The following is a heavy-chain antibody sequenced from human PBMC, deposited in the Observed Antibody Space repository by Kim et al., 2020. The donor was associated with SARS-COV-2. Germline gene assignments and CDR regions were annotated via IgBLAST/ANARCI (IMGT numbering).Heavy chain of an antibody. D-gene: IGHD3-3*01. V-gene: IGHV4-34*01. CDR3: ARDLEWLSLGGIYFDY. Sequence: SLKSRVTISVDTSKNQFSLKLSFVTAADTAVYYCARDLEWLSLGGIYFDYWGQGTLVTVSS. J-gene: IGHJ4*02.